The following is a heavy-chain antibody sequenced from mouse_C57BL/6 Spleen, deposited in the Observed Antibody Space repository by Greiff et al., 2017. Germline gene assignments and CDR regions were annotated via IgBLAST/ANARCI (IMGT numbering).Heavy chain of an antibody. CDR3: ARPLLGYAMDC. D-gene: IGHD4-1*01. V-gene: IGHV1-50*01. CDR2: IDPSDSYT. J-gene: IGHJ4*01. CDR1: GYTFTSYW. Sequence: QVHVKQPGAELVKPGASVKLSCKASGYTFTSYWMQWVKQRPGQGLEWIGEIDPSDSYTNYNQKFKGKATLTVDTSSSTAYMQLSSLTSEDSAVYYCARPLLGYAMDCWGQGTSVTVSS.